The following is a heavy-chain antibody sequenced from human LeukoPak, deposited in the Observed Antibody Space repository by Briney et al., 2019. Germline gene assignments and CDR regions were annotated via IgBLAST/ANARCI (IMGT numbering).Heavy chain of an antibody. D-gene: IGHD5-18*01. J-gene: IGHJ4*02. V-gene: IGHV1-18*01. Sequence: ASVKDSCKASGYTFSSHGISWVRQAPGQGLEWMGWISAYNGNTNYPQKLQGRVTMTTDTSTSTAYMELRSLRSDDTAIYYCARQVDTPVALPDYWGQRTLVTVSS. CDR1: GYTFSSHG. CDR2: ISAYNGNT. CDR3: ARQVDTPVALPDY.